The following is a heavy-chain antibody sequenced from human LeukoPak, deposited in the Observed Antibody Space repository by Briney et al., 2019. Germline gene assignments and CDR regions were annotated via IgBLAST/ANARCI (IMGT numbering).Heavy chain of an antibody. D-gene: IGHD2-2*01. V-gene: IGHV4-59*12. CDR1: GGSISSYY. CDR3: ARGGGLCSSTSCYPDY. CDR2: IYYSGST. J-gene: IGHJ4*02. Sequence: SETLSLTCTVSGGSISSYYWSWIRQPPGKGLEWIGYIYYSGSTNYNPSLKSRVTISVDTSKNQFSLKLSSVTAPDTAVYYCARGGGLCSSTSCYPDYWGQGTLVTVSS.